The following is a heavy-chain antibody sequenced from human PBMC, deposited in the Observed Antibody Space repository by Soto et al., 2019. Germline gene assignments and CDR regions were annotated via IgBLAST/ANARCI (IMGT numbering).Heavy chain of an antibody. V-gene: IGHV1-69*13. Sequence: SVKVSCKASGYTFASYGIRWVRQAPGQGLEWMGGIIPIFGTANYAQKFQGRVTITADESTSTAYMELSSLRSEDTAVYYCARDLGSRFDYWGQGTLVTVSS. D-gene: IGHD2-15*01. CDR3: ARDLGSRFDY. J-gene: IGHJ4*02. CDR2: IIPIFGTA. CDR1: GYTFASYG.